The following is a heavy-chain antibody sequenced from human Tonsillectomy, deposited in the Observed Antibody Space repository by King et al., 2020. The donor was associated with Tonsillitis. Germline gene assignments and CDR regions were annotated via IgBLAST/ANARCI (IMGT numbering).Heavy chain of an antibody. Sequence: QLQESGPGLVKPSETLSLTCTVSGGSLSSHCWSWIRQPPGEGLEWIGYMYYSGSTTYNPSLKSRVTISQDTSKNQLSLKLSSVTAADTAVYYCGRASRSYSKYGYYFYYYMDV. V-gene: IGHV4-59*11. CDR1: GGSLSSHC. CDR3: GRASRSYSKYGYYFYYYMDV. CDR2: MYYSGST. J-gene: IGHJ6*03. D-gene: IGHD3-10*01.